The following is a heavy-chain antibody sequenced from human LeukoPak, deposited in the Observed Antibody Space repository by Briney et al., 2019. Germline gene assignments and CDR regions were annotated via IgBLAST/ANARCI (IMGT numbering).Heavy chain of an antibody. D-gene: IGHD3-22*01. V-gene: IGHV3-74*01. Sequence: PGGSLRLSCAASGFTFSSYWMHWVRQAPGKGLVWVSRINSDGSSTSYADSVKGRFTISRDNAKNTLYLQMNSLRAEDTAVYYCARDYAVGRLYYYDSSGGFNWFDPWGQGTLVTVSS. CDR3: ARDYAVGRLYYYDSSGGFNWFDP. CDR2: INSDGSST. CDR1: GFTFSSYW. J-gene: IGHJ5*02.